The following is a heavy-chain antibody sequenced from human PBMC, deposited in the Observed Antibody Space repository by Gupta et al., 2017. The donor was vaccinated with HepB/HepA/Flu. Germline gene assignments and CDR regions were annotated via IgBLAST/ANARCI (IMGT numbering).Heavy chain of an antibody. V-gene: IGHV4-34*01. D-gene: IGHD2-2*01. CDR1: GGSFSGYY. CDR2: INHSGST. Sequence: QVQLQQWGAGLLKPSETLSLTCAVYGGSFSGYYWSWIRQPPGKGLEWIGEINHSGSTNYNPSLKSRVTISVETSKNKFSLKLSAVTAADTAVDYCARGEYLQGWGQGTLVTVSS. CDR3: ARGEYLQG. J-gene: IGHJ4*02.